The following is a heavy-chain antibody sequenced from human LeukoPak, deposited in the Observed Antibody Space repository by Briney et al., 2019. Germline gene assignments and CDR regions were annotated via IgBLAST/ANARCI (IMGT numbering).Heavy chain of an antibody. V-gene: IGHV3-9*01. D-gene: IGHD1-26*01. CDR1: GFTFDDYA. J-gene: IGHJ4*02. Sequence: PGGSLRLSCAASGFTFDDYAMHWVRQAPGKGLEWVSGISWNSGSIGYADSVKGRFTISRDNAKNSLYLQMNSLKTEDTAVYYCTSGSGGYSPFAYWGQGTLVTVSS. CDR3: TSGSGGYSPFAY. CDR2: ISWNSGSI.